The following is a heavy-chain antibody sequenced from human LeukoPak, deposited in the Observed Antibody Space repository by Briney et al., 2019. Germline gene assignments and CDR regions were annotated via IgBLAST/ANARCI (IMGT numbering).Heavy chain of an antibody. CDR2: ISAYDGDT. V-gene: IGHV1-18*01. CDR1: GYTFTTYG. Sequence: ASVKVSCKASGYTFTTYGITWVRQAPGQGLEWMGWISAYDGDTNHAQKLQGRVTMTTDTSTSTAYMELRSLRSDDTAVYYCARDRWENQDYWGQGTLVTVSS. J-gene: IGHJ4*02. CDR3: ARDRWENQDY. D-gene: IGHD1-26*01.